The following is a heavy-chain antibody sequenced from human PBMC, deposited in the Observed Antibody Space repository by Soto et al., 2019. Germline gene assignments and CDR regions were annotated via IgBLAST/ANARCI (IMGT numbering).Heavy chain of an antibody. CDR1: GVGFSTYG. J-gene: IGHJ4*02. CDR3: ARDESAGSSTSN. Sequence: GGYLRLSCAASGVGFSTYGMNWLRQAPGKGPEWVSSIDSSGRNIYYADSVEGRFTTSRDNAKSSLYLQMNSLRVEDTALYFCARDESAGSSTSNWGQGTLVTVSS. CDR2: IDSSGRNI. D-gene: IGHD2-2*01. V-gene: IGHV3-21*01.